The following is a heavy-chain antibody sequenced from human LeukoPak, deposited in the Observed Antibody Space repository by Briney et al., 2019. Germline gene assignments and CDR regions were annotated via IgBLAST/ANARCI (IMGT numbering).Heavy chain of an antibody. Sequence: GGSLRLSCGASGFTFSSYAMHWVRQAPGKGLEWVAVISYDGSNRYYADSVKGRFTISRDNSKNTLYLQMNSLRAEDTAVYYCARAPDGSGAYWGQGTLVTVSS. CDR3: ARAPDGSGAY. V-gene: IGHV3-30-3*01. CDR1: GFTFSSYA. D-gene: IGHD3-10*01. CDR2: ISYDGSNR. J-gene: IGHJ4*02.